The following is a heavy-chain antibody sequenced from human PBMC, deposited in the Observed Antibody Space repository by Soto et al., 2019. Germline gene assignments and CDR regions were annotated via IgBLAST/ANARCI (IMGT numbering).Heavy chain of an antibody. D-gene: IGHD3-3*01. CDR1: GFNFYNYA. J-gene: IGHJ5*02. Sequence: QPGGSLRLSCAASGFNFYNYAMTWVRQAPGKGLEWVSGISGDGTRTYYGDSVKGRFTISRDNSKNTVFLQMNRLRAGDQALYYCVKDLRPNRGWFGPWGQGTRVTVSS. CDR2: ISGDGTRT. CDR3: VKDLRPNRGWFGP. V-gene: IGHV3-23*01.